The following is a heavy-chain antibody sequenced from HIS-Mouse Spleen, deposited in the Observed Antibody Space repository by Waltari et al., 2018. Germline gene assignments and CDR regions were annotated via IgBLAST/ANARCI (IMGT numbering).Heavy chain of an antibody. CDR3: ASTGYTWNYWDSDYFDY. D-gene: IGHD1-7*01. CDR1: GGSISSSSYY. Sequence: QLQLQESGPGLVKPSETLSLTCTVSGGSISSSSYYWGWIRQPPGKGLEWIGSIYYSGSTYYNPSIKSRVPISVDTSKIPFSLKLSTVTAADTAVYYCASTGYTWNYWDSDYFDYWGQGTLVTVSS. V-gene: IGHV4-39*01. CDR2: IYYSGST. J-gene: IGHJ4*02.